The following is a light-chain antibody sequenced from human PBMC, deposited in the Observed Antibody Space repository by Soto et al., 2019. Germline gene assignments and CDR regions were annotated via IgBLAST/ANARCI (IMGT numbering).Light chain of an antibody. Sequence: AIQMTQSPSSLSASVGDRVAISCRASQDIRNTLVWYQQKPGEAPKLLIFAASNLQSGVPSRFSGSGSVTDFTLAITGLQPEDFATYYCLQYYNFSWTFGQGTKVEVK. CDR3: LQYYNFSWT. J-gene: IGKJ1*01. CDR2: AAS. V-gene: IGKV1-6*01. CDR1: QDIRNT.